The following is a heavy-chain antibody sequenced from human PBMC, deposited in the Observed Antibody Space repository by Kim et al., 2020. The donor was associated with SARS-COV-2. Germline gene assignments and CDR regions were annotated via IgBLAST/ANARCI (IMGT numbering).Heavy chain of an antibody. CDR1: GYTFTSYG. V-gene: IGHV1-18*01. CDR2: ISAYNGNT. Sequence: ASVKVSCKASGYTFTSYGISWVRQAPGQGLEWMGWISAYNGNTNYAQKLQGRVTMTTDTSTSTAYMELRSLRADDTAVFYCARHRSPRDYDILTGYSNWFDPWGQGTLVTVSS. D-gene: IGHD3-9*01. J-gene: IGHJ5*02. CDR3: ARHRSPRDYDILTGYSNWFDP.